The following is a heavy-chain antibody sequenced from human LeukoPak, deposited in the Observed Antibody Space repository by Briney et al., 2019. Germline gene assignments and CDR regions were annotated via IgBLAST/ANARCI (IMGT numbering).Heavy chain of an antibody. V-gene: IGHV1-58*02. J-gene: IGHJ6*02. D-gene: IGHD3-10*01. CDR2: ILGGKGNT. CDR1: GFTFTSSA. Sequence: SVKVSCIASGFTFTSSAMQWVRQPRGQRLEWIGWILGGKGNTNYAQKFQERVTITRDMSTSTAYMELSSLRSEDTAVYYCAADLGKDYYYGMDVWGQGTTVTVSS. CDR3: AADLGKDYYYGMDV.